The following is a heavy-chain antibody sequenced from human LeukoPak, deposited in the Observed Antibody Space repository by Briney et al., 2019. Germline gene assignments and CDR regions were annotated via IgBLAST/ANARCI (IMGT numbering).Heavy chain of an antibody. CDR1: GGTFSSYA. CDR3: ATSKKGRYFDWLLPPGVDY. CDR2: IIPIFGTA. V-gene: IGHV1-69*06. Sequence: GASVKVSCKASGGTFSSYAISWVRQAPGQGLEWMGGIIPIFGTANYAQKFQGRVTITADKSTSTAYMELSRLRPEDTAVYYCATSKKGRYFDWLLPPGVDYWGQGTLVTVSS. J-gene: IGHJ4*02. D-gene: IGHD3-9*01.